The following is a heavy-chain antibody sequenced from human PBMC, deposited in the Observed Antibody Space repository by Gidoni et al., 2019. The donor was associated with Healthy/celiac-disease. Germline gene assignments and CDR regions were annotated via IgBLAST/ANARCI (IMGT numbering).Heavy chain of an antibody. J-gene: IGHJ4*02. CDR1: GFTFGSYA. CDR2: IRGSGGST. D-gene: IGHD4-17*01. Sequence: EVQLLASGGGLVQPGGSMRLSCAASGFTFGSYAMRWVRQPPGKGLEWVSAIRGSGGSTYYADSVKGRFTISRDNSKNTLYLQMNSLRAEDTAVYYCAKGENDYGVYRFGDWGQGTLVTVSS. CDR3: AKGENDYGVYRFGD. V-gene: IGHV3-23*01.